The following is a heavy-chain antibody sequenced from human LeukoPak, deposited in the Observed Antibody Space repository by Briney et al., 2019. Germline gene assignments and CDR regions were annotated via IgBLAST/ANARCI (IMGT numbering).Heavy chain of an antibody. J-gene: IGHJ4*02. D-gene: IGHD3-9*01. Sequence: SETLSLTCAVYGGSFSGYYWSWIRQPPGKGLEWIGEINHSGSTNYIPSLKSRVTISVDTSKNQFSLKLSSVTAADTAVYYCARHASDILTGYHYIDYWGQGTLVTVSS. CDR1: GGSFSGYY. CDR3: ARHASDILTGYHYIDY. CDR2: INHSGST. V-gene: IGHV4-34*01.